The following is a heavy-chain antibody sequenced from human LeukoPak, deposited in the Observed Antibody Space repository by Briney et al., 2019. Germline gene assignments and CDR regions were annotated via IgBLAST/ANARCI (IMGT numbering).Heavy chain of an antibody. Sequence: TGGSLRLSCAASGFTFSSYAMSWVRQAPGKGLEWVSTISGSGDSTYYADSVKGRFTISRDNSKNTLHLQMNSPRAEDTAVYSCAKGRSGVSSAAINYWGQGTLDTVSS. CDR3: AKGRSGVSSAAINY. D-gene: IGHD2-2*01. CDR1: GFTFSSYA. V-gene: IGHV3-23*01. CDR2: ISGSGDST. J-gene: IGHJ4*02.